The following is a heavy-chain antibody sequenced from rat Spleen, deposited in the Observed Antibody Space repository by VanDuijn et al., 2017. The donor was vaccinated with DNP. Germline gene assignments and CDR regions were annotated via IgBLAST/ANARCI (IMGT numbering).Heavy chain of an antibody. D-gene: IGHD5-1*01. J-gene: IGHJ2*01. Sequence: EVLLVESGGGPVQPGRSLKLSCVASGFTLNKYWMTWVRQAPGKGLEWIASIINSGGNTYYPESVRGRFTISRDDAKNSLYLQMNSLRSEDTATYYCTRQLGLDYWGQGVMVTVSS. CDR1: GFTLNKYW. CDR3: TRQLGLDY. CDR2: IINSGGNT. V-gene: IGHV5-31*01.